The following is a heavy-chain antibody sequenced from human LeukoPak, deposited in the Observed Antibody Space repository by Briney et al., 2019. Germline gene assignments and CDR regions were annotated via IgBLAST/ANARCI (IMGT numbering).Heavy chain of an antibody. CDR1: GGSISSGSYY. CDR2: IYTSGST. Sequence: RTSETLSLTCTVSGGSISSGSYYWSWIRQPAGKGLEWIGRIYTSGSTNYNPSLKSRVTISVDTSKNQFSLKLSSVTAADTAVYYCARDRDGRGFRLDYWGQGTLVTVSS. CDR3: ARDRDGRGFRLDY. J-gene: IGHJ4*02. D-gene: IGHD1-14*01. V-gene: IGHV4-61*02.